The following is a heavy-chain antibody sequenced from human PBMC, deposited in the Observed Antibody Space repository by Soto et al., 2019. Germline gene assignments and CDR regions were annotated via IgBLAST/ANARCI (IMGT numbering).Heavy chain of an antibody. CDR2: ISSSSSYI. J-gene: IGHJ1*01. D-gene: IGHD3-22*01. CDR1: GFTFSSYS. Sequence: GGSLRLSCAASGFTFSSYSMNWVRQAPGKGLEWVSSISSSSSYIYYADSVKGRFTISRDNSKNTLYLQMNSLRAEDTAVYYCSIERAYYDSSGYYNRYFQHWGQGTLVTVSS. V-gene: IGHV3-21*01. CDR3: SIERAYYDSSGYYNRYFQH.